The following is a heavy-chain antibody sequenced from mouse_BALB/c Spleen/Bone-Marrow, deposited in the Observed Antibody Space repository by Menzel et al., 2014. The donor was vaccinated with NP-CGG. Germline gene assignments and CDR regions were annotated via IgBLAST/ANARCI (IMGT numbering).Heavy chain of an antibody. CDR3: ANFITTVVATRNY. J-gene: IGHJ2*01. D-gene: IGHD1-1*01. CDR2: ISPSNGRT. CDR1: GYTFTSYW. V-gene: IGHV1S81*02. Sequence: QVQLQQSGAELVKPGASVKLSCKASGYTFTSYWMHWVKQRPGQGLEWIGEISPSNGRTNYNEKFKSKATLTVDKSSSTAYMQLSSLTSDDSAVYYCANFITTVVATRNYWGQGTTLTVSS.